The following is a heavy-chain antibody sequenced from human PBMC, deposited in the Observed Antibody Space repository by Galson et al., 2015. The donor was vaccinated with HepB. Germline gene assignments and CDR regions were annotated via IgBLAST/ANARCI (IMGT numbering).Heavy chain of an antibody. CDR1: GFTFSSYG. V-gene: IGHV3-30*18. D-gene: IGHD2-2*01. CDR2: TSHDGNEK. CDR3: AKRLEWGYCRSTSCDDAFDI. J-gene: IGHJ3*02. Sequence: SLRLSCAASGFTFSSYGMHWVRQAPGKGLEWVAVTSHDGNEKYYADSLKGRFTISRDNSKNTLYLQVNSLRAEDTAVYYCAKRLEWGYCRSTSCDDAFDIWGQGTMVIVSS.